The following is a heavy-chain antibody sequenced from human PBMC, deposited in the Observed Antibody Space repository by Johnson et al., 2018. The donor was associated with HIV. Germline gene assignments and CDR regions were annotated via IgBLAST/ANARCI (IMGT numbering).Heavy chain of an antibody. J-gene: IGHJ3*02. V-gene: IGHV3-30*02. CDR2: IRYDGSNK. Sequence: QVQLVESGGGVVQPGGSLRLSCAASGFTFSSYGMHWVRQAPGKGLEWVAFIRYDGSNKYYADSVKGRFTISRDNSKNTLYLQMNSLRAEDTAVYYCARDIGLTGDPVGDAFDIWGQGTMVTVSS. CDR3: ARDIGLTGDPVGDAFDI. D-gene: IGHD7-27*01. CDR1: GFTFSSYG.